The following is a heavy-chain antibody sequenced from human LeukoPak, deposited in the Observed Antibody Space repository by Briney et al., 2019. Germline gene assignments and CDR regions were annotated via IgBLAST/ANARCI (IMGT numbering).Heavy chain of an antibody. CDR1: GGYISSYY. CDR2: IYYSGST. CDR3: ASSTRIAAAGNFDY. V-gene: IGHV4-59*08. J-gene: IGHJ4*02. D-gene: IGHD6-13*01. Sequence: SETLSLTCTVSGGYISSYYWSWIRQPPGKGLEWIGYIYYSGSTNYNPSLKSRVTISVDTSKNQFSLKLSSVTAADTAVYYCASSTRIAAAGNFDYWGRGTLVTVSS.